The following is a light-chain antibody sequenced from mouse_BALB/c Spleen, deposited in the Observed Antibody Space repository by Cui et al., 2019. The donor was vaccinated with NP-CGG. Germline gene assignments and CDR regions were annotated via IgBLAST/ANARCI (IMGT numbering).Light chain of an antibody. CDR3: ALWFSNHWV. J-gene: IGLJ1*01. V-gene: IGLV1*01. CDR1: TGAVTSSNY. CDR2: GTN. Sequence: QAVFSPGSAITTSPGETVTLTCRSSTGAVTSSNYANWVQEKPDHLFTGLIGGTNNRVPGVPARFSGSLIGDKAALTITGAQTEDEAIYFCALWFSNHWVFGGGTKLTVL.